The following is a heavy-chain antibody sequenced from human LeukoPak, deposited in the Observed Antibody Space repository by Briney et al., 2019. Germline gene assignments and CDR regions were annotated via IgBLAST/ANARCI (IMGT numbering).Heavy chain of an antibody. CDR2: VHHTGRA. Sequence: SETLSLTCTVSGGSISSYYWSWIRQPPGKGLEWLGTVHHTGRAFYNPSLRGRTTVSVDTSKNQFSLKLTSVTAADTAVYYCARGPDAWGQGTLVTVSS. CDR1: GGSISSYY. V-gene: IGHV4-59*12. CDR3: ARGPDA. J-gene: IGHJ5*02.